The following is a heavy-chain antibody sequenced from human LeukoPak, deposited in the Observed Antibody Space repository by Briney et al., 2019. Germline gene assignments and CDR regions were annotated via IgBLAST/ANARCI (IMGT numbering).Heavy chain of an antibody. Sequence: GGSLRLSCAASGFTFSTYGMHWVRQAPGKGLEWVAVLSYDGSNKYYADSVKGRFTISRDNSKNTLYLQMNSLRAEDTAVYYCARDAGERWTADFDHWGQGTLVTVSS. D-gene: IGHD1-1*01. V-gene: IGHV3-30*03. CDR3: ARDAGERWTADFDH. CDR2: LSYDGSNK. CDR1: GFTFSTYG. J-gene: IGHJ4*02.